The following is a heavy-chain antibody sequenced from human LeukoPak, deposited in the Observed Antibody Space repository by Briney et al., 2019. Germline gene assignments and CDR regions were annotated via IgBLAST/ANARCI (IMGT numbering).Heavy chain of an antibody. J-gene: IGHJ4*02. V-gene: IGHV3-7*01. D-gene: IGHD3-22*01. Sequence: PGGSLRLSCAASGFTCSSYWMSWVRQAPGKGLEWVANIKQDGSEKYYVDSVKGRFTISRDNAKNSLYLQMNSLRAEDTAVYYCAKEHSDSSSLDYWGQGTLVTVSS. CDR3: AKEHSDSSSLDY. CDR1: GFTCSSYW. CDR2: IKQDGSEK.